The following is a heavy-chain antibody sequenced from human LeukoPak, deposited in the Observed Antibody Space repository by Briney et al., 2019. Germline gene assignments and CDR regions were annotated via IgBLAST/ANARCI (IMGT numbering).Heavy chain of an antibody. Sequence: PGGSLRLSCAASGFTFSSYAMSWVRQAPGKGLEWVSAISGSGGSTYYADSVKGRFTISRDNSKNTLYLQMNSLRAEDAAVYYCAKARLKLAAAGTYYWGQGTLVTVSS. CDR1: GFTFSSYA. CDR3: AKARLKLAAAGTYY. J-gene: IGHJ4*02. V-gene: IGHV3-23*01. CDR2: ISGSGGST. D-gene: IGHD6-13*01.